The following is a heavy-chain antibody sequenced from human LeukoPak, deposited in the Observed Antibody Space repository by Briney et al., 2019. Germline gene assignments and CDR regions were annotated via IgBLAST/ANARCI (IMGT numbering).Heavy chain of an antibody. CDR2: ISADGVSA. V-gene: IGHV3-23*01. CDR1: GFTFSGNG. CDR3: AKETVVVVAATPDAFDI. J-gene: IGHJ3*02. D-gene: IGHD2-15*01. Sequence: QPGGSLRLSCEASGFTFSGNGMSWVRQAPGKGLEWVSTISADGVSAYYADSVKGRFTISRDNSKNTLYLQMNSLRAEDTAVYYCAKETVVVVAATPDAFDIWGQGTMVTVSS.